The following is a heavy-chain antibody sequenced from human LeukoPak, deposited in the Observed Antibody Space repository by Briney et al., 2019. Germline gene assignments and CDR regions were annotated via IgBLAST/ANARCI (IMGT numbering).Heavy chain of an antibody. Sequence: GASVKVSCKASGGTFSSYAISWVRQAPGQGLEWMGGTIPIFATANYAQKFQGRVTITADESTSTAYMELSSLRSEDTAVYYCARLMDGSGSYYNVDHYYYYYMDVWGKGTTVTVSS. D-gene: IGHD3-10*01. CDR1: GGTFSSYA. CDR3: ARLMDGSGSYYNVDHYYYYYMDV. CDR2: TIPIFATA. V-gene: IGHV1-69*01. J-gene: IGHJ6*03.